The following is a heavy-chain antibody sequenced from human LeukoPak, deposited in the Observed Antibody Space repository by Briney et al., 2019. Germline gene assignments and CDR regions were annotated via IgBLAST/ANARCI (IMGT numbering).Heavy chain of an antibody. Sequence: GGSLRLFCAASGFTFSSYAMIWVRQAPGKGREWFSAISGSGGSKYYADSVKGRFTISRDNSKNTLYLQMNSLRAEDTAVYYCAKIEIAAAGGTFDYWGQGTLVTVSS. CDR1: GFTFSSYA. CDR3: AKIEIAAAGGTFDY. D-gene: IGHD6-13*01. V-gene: IGHV3-23*01. CDR2: ISGSGGSK. J-gene: IGHJ4*02.